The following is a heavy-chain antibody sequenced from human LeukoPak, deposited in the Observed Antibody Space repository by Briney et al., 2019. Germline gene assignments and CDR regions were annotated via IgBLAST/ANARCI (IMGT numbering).Heavy chain of an antibody. V-gene: IGHV3-30*03. CDR3: ETPRGDIVATEYYFNY. Sequence: GRSLRLSCAASGFTFSSYGMHWVRQAPGKGLEWVAVISYDGSNKYYADSVKGRFTISRDNSKNTLYLQMNSLRAEDTAVYYCETPRGDIVATEYYFNYWGQGTLVTVSS. CDR1: GFTFSSYG. J-gene: IGHJ4*02. CDR2: ISYDGSNK. D-gene: IGHD5-12*01.